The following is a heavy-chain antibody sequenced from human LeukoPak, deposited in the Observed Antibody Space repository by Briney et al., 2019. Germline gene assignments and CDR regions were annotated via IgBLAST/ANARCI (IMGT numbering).Heavy chain of an antibody. CDR3: ARDWRDGYNTALDY. D-gene: IGHD5-24*01. J-gene: IGHJ4*02. Sequence: VGALRLSCAASGFTVCSYVVNCGPEAPGEGVEGGGNIGKDGSEKFYVDSVKGRFTISRDNAKNSMYLQMNSLRAEDTAVYYCARDWRDGYNTALDYWGQGTLVTVSS. CDR1: GFTVCSYV. V-gene: IGHV3-7*01. CDR2: IGKDGSEK.